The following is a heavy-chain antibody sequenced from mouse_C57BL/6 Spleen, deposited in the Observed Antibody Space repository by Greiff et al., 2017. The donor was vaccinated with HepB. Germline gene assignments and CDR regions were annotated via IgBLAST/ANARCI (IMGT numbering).Heavy chain of an antibody. D-gene: IGHD2-4*01. CDR1: GFNIKDYY. J-gene: IGHJ2*01. CDR3: ASDDDEYYFDY. V-gene: IGHV14-2*01. CDR2: IDPEDGET. Sequence: VHVKQSGAELVKPGASVKLSCTASGFNIKDYYMHWVKQRTEQGLEWIGRIDPEDGETKYAPKFQGKATITADTSSNTAYLQLSSLTSEDTAVYYCASDDDEYYFDYWGQGTTLTVSS.